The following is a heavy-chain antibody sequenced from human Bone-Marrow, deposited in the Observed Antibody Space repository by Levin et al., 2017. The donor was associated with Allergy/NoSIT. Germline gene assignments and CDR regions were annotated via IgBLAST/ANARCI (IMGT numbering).Heavy chain of an antibody. D-gene: IGHD4-17*01. CDR3: ARDPNGDYVGAFEF. J-gene: IGHJ3*01. Sequence: GGSLRLSCAASEFSLSTYAMTWARQAPGKGLEWVSSITASGIDTQYADSVRGRFTISRDNSKNMLYLQMNSLRAEDTARYYCARDPNGDYVGAFEFWGQGTTVTVSS. CDR2: ITASGIDT. V-gene: IGHV3-23*01. CDR1: EFSLSTYA.